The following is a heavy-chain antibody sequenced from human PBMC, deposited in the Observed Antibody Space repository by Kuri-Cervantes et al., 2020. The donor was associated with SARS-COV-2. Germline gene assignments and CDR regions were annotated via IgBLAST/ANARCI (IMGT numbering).Heavy chain of an antibody. V-gene: IGHV1-2*04. CDR2: INPNSGGT. CDR1: GYTFTGYY. D-gene: IGHD2-2*01. Sequence: ASVKVSCKASGYTFTGYYMHWVRQAPGQGLEWMGWINPNSGGTNYAQKFQGWVTMTRDTSISTAYMELSRLRSDDTAVYYCARALGYCSSTSCSYWDYYYYGMDVWGQGTTVTVS. CDR3: ARALGYCSSTSCSYWDYYYYGMDV. J-gene: IGHJ6*02.